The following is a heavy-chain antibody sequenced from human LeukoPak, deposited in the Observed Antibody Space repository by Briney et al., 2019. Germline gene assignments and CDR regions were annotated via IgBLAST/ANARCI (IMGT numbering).Heavy chain of an antibody. CDR2: ISGSGGST. V-gene: IGHV3-23*01. J-gene: IGHJ4*02. CDR1: GFTFNYYA. Sequence: GGSLRLSCAASGFTFNYYAMSWVRQAPGKGLEWVSAISGSGGSTYYADSVKGRFTISRDNSKNTLYLQMNSLRAEDTAVYYCARDFAILGEDYWGQGTLVTVSS. D-gene: IGHD3-10*01. CDR3: ARDFAILGEDY.